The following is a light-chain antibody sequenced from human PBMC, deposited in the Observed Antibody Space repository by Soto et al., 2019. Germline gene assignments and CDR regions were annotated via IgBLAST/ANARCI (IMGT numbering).Light chain of an antibody. CDR1: SSDVGAYNY. V-gene: IGLV2-8*01. Sequence: QSALTQPPSASGSPGQSVTTSCTGTSSDVGAYNYVSWYQHHPGKVPKLIIDEVTQRPSGVPDRFSGSKSGNTASLTVSGLQADDEADYYCSSLADGHVIFGGGTKLTVL. CDR2: EVT. J-gene: IGLJ2*01. CDR3: SSLADGHVI.